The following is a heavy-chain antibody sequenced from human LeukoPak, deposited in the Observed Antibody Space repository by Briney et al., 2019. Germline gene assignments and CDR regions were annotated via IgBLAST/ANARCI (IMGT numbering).Heavy chain of an antibody. Sequence: GGSLRLSCAASGFTFSSYAMHWVRQAPGKGLEWVAVILYDGSNKYYADSVKGRFTISRDNSKNTLYLQMNSLRAEDTAVYYCARYCSGGSCSSADSLDYWGQGTLVTVSS. V-gene: IGHV3-30-3*01. CDR2: ILYDGSNK. J-gene: IGHJ4*02. D-gene: IGHD2-15*01. CDR1: GFTFSSYA. CDR3: ARYCSGGSCSSADSLDY.